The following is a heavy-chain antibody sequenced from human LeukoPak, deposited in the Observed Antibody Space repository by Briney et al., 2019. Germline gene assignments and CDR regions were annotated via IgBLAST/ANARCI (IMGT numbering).Heavy chain of an antibody. Sequence: GGSLRLSCAASGFTFSDHYMNWVRQAPGKGLEWVANIKQDESEKYYADSVKGRFTISRDNAQNSLFLQMISLRAEDTAVYYCARDPLLGAGEPRDYWGQGTLVTVSS. CDR1: GFTFSDHY. D-gene: IGHD3-10*01. J-gene: IGHJ4*02. V-gene: IGHV3-7*01. CDR2: IKQDESEK. CDR3: ARDPLLGAGEPRDY.